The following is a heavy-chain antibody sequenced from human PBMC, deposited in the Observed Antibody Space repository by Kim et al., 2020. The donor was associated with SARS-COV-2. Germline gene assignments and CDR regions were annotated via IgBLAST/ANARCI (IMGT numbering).Heavy chain of an antibody. Sequence: SNNNYVDPVKGRFTISRDNSKNTLYLQMNSLRAEDTAVYYCARDLGGYFDYWGQGTLVTVSS. CDR2: SNN. D-gene: IGHD3-3*01. V-gene: IGHV3-30*01. CDR3: ARDLGGYFDY. J-gene: IGHJ4*02.